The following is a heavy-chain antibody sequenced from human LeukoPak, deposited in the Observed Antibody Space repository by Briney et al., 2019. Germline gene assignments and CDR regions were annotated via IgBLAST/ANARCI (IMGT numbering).Heavy chain of an antibody. J-gene: IGHJ4*02. CDR3: AREDRDSSSLDY. V-gene: IGHV3-74*01. CDR1: GFTFNSYE. CDR2: INSDGSST. D-gene: IGHD6-6*01. Sequence: GGSLRLSCAASGFTFNSYEMNWVRQAPGKGLVWVSRINSDGSSTSYADSVKGRSTISRDNAKNTLYLQMNRLRAEDTDVYYCAREDRDSSSLDYWGQGTLVTVSS.